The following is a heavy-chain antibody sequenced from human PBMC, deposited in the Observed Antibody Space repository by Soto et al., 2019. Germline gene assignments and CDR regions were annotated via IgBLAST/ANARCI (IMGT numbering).Heavy chain of an antibody. J-gene: IGHJ4*02. CDR1: GYTFTNFG. CDR2: ISAYNGNT. CDR3: ARGGNPIDY. V-gene: IGHV1-18*01. Sequence: QVQLVQSGAEVKKPGASVKVSCKASGYTFTNFGISWVRQAPGQGREWMGWISAYNGNTNYAQKFQGTVTMATDTATRTAYMEVRSLRFDDTAAYYCARGGNPIDYWGQGTLVTVSS. D-gene: IGHD3-16*01.